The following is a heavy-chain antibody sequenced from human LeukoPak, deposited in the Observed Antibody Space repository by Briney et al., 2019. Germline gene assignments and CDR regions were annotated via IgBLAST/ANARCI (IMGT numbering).Heavy chain of an antibody. J-gene: IGHJ4*02. CDR2: INHSGST. CDR1: GGSFSGYY. D-gene: IGHD5-18*01. V-gene: IGHV4-34*01. CDR3: ARSEYSYGEPANFDY. Sequence: SETLSLTCAVYGGSFSGYYWSWIRQPPGKGLEWIGEINHSGSTNYNPSLKSRVTISVDTSKNQFSLKLSSVTAADTAVYYCARSEYSYGEPANFDYWGQGTLVTVSS.